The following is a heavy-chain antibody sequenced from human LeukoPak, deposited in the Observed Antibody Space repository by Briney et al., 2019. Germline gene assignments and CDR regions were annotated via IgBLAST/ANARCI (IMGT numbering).Heavy chain of an antibody. CDR2: IYYSGST. CDR1: GGSISSYY. Sequence: TSETLSLTCTVSGGSISSYYWSWIRQPPGKGLEWIGYIYYSGSTNYNPSLKSRVTISVDTSKNQFSLKLSSVTAADTAVYYCASRMATASGGFDYWGQGTLVTVSS. V-gene: IGHV4-59*01. CDR3: ASRMATASGGFDY. D-gene: IGHD5-24*01. J-gene: IGHJ4*02.